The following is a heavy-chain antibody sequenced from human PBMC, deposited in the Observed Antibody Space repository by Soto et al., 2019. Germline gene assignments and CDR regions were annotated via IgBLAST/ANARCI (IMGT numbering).Heavy chain of an antibody. D-gene: IGHD2-2*02. CDR1: GGSFSGYY. J-gene: IGHJ3*02. Sequence: SETLSLTCAVYGGSFSGYYWSWICQPPGKGLEWIGEINHSGSTNYNPSLKSRVTISVDTSKNQFSLKLSSVTAADTAVYYCARGGPRKDYNCSSTSCYNAFDIWGQGTMVT. V-gene: IGHV4-34*01. CDR3: ARGGPRKDYNCSSTSCYNAFDI. CDR2: INHSGST.